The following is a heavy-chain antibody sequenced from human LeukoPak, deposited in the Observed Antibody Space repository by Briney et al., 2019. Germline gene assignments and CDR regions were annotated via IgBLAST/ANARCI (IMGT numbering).Heavy chain of an antibody. CDR1: GFTFGDYA. CDR2: IRSKAYGGTT. V-gene: IGHV3-49*04. J-gene: IGHJ4*02. Sequence: GGSMRLSCTAYGFTFGDYAMSWVRQAPAKGLEWVGFIRSKAYGGTTEYAASVKGRFTISRDDSKSIAYLQMNSLKTEDTAVYYCTIALHYDYWGQGTLVTVSS. D-gene: IGHD2-15*01. CDR3: TIALHYDY.